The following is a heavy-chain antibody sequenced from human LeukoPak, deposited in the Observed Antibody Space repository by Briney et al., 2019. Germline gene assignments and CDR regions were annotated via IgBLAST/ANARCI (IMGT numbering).Heavy chain of an antibody. CDR3: ARVVAGRRFDP. V-gene: IGHV4-59*07. J-gene: IGHJ5*02. D-gene: IGHD6-19*01. CDR2: IYYSGST. Sequence: SDTLSLTCTVSGGSISSYHWIWIRQPPAKGLEWIGYIYYSGSTNYNPSLKSRVTISVDTSKNQFSLKVNSVTAADTAVYYCARVVAGRRFDPWGQGTLVTVSS. CDR1: GGSISSYH.